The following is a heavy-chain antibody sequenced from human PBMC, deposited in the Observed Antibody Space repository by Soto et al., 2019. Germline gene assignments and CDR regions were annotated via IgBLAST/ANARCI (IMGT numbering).Heavy chain of an antibody. CDR2: ISYDGSNK. CDR1: GFTFSSYG. J-gene: IGHJ6*02. CDR3: AKDLDTNPGYYYGMDV. V-gene: IGHV3-30*18. D-gene: IGHD7-27*01. Sequence: GGSLRLSCAASGFTFSSYGMHWVRQAPGKGLEWVAVISYDGSNKYYADSVKGRFTISRDNSKNTLYLQMNSRRAEDTAVYYCAKDLDTNPGYYYGMDVWGQGTTVTVSS.